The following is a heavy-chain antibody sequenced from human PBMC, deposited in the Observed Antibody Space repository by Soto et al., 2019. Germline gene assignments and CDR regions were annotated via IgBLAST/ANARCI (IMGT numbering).Heavy chain of an antibody. D-gene: IGHD3-16*01. CDR3: AKPGDWGAFDI. V-gene: IGHV3-30*18. Sequence: GGSLRLSCAASGFTFSSYGMHWVRQAPGKGLEWVAVISYDGSNKYYADSVKGRFTISRDNSKNTLYLQMNSLRAEDTAVYYCAKPGDWGAFDIWGQGTMVTVSS. J-gene: IGHJ3*02. CDR2: ISYDGSNK. CDR1: GFTFSSYG.